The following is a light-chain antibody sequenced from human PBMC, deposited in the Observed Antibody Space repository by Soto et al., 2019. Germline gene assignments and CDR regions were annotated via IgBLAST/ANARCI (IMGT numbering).Light chain of an antibody. CDR2: GAS. CDR1: QSVSTN. CDR3: QQYGSSPSIT. V-gene: IGKV3-20*01. Sequence: EIVLTQSPATLSVSPGEGVTLSCRASQSVSTNLAWYQQKPGQAPRLLIYGASSRATGIPDRFSGSGSGTDFTLTISRLEPEDFAVYYCQQYGSSPSITFGQGTRLEIK. J-gene: IGKJ5*01.